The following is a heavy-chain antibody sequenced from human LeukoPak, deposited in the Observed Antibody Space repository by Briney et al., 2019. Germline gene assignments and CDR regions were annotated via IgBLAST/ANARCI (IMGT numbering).Heavy chain of an antibody. D-gene: IGHD2-2*01. CDR1: GFTFSSYG. J-gene: IGHJ6*03. V-gene: IGHV3-30*02. CDR3: AKDPGYCSSTSCYGYMDV. CDR2: IRYDGSNK. Sequence: AGGSLRLSCAASGFTFSSYGMHWVRQAPGKGLEWVAFIRYDGSNKYYADSVKGRFTISRDNSKNTLYLQMNSLRAEDTAVYYCAKDPGYCSSTSCYGYMDVWGKGTTVTVSS.